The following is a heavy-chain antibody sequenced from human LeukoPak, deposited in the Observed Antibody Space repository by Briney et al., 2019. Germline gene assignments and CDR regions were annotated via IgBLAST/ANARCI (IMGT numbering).Heavy chain of an antibody. CDR2: IYYSGST. J-gene: IGHJ4*02. D-gene: IGHD4-17*01. CDR3: ARAVGDYGDYRIFDY. CDR1: GGSISSGGYY. V-gene: IGHV4-31*03. Sequence: SETLSLTCRVSGGSISSGGYYWSWIRQHPGKGLEWIGYIYYSGSTYYNPSLKSRVTISVDTSKNQFSLKLSSVTAADTAVYYCARAVGDYGDYRIFDYWGQGTLVTVSS.